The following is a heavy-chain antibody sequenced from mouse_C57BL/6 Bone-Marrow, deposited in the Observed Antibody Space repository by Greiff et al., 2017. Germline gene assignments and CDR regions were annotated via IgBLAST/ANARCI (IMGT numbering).Heavy chain of an antibody. Sequence: QVQLQQSGAELVRPGASVTLSCKASGYTFTDYEMHWVKQTPVHGLEWIGAIDPETGGTAYNQKFKGKAILTADKSSSTAYMELRSLTSEDSAVYYCTREGIYSDYDGGGPAWFAYWGQGTLVTVSA. V-gene: IGHV1-15*01. CDR3: TREGIYSDYDGGGPAWFAY. D-gene: IGHD2-4*01. J-gene: IGHJ3*01. CDR2: IDPETGGT. CDR1: GYTFTDYE.